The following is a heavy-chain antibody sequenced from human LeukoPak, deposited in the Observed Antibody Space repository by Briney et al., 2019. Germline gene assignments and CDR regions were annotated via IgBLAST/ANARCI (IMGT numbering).Heavy chain of an antibody. V-gene: IGHV1-46*01. D-gene: IGHD2-15*01. J-gene: IGHJ4*02. CDR3: AREGYCSGGSCYYQPIFDY. CDR2: INPSGGST. CDR1: GYTFTSYY. Sequence: ASVKVSCKASGYTFTSYYMHWVRQAPGQGLERMGIINPSGGSTSYAQKFQGRVTMTRDTSTSTVYMELSSLRSEDTAVYYCAREGYCSGGSCYYQPIFDYWGQGTLVTVTS.